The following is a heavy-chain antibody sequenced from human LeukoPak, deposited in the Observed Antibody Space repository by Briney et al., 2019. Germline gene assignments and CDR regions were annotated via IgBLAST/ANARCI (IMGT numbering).Heavy chain of an antibody. CDR1: GFTFDSYS. J-gene: IGHJ4*02. CDR3: AREYDSRSLDY. D-gene: IGHD3-22*01. CDR2: ISGRSSTI. V-gene: IGHV3-48*01. Sequence: GGSLRLSCAASGFTFDSYSMNWVRQAPGKGLEWVSYISGRSSTIYYADSVKGRFTISRDNAKDSLYLQMNSLRADDTAVYYCAREYDSRSLDYWGQGTLVTVSS.